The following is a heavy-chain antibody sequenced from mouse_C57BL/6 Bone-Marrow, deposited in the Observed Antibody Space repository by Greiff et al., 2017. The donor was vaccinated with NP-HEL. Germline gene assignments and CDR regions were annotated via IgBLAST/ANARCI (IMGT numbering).Heavy chain of an antibody. CDR2: ISYDGSN. D-gene: IGHD1-1*01. V-gene: IGHV3-6*01. CDR1: GYSITSGYY. CDR3: AREAHYYGSSYRFAY. J-gene: IGHJ3*01. Sequence: EVQLQQSGPGLVKPSQSLSLTCSVTGYSITSGYYWNWIRQFPGNKLEWMGYISYDGSNNYNPSLKNRITITRDTSKNQFFLKLNSVTTEDTATYYCAREAHYYGSSYRFAYWGQGTLVTVSA.